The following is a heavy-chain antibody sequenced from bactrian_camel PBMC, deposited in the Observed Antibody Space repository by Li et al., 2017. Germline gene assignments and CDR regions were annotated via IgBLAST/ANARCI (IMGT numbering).Heavy chain of an antibody. Sequence: HVQLVESGGGSVQAGGSLRLSCAPAEANAKSNMINYCMAWFRQSPGQEREGVAAISTGGVTYYADSVQGRFTISQSKMGNTLYLQMNALKPEDTGMYYCAADNAFARTSDHPGDRLLATAVECKAFDYWGQGTQVTVS. D-gene: IGHD3*01. CDR3: AADNAFARTSDHPGDRLLATAVECKAFDY. V-gene: IGHV3S53*01. CDR2: ISTGGVT. CDR1: EANAKSNMIN. J-gene: IGHJ6*01.